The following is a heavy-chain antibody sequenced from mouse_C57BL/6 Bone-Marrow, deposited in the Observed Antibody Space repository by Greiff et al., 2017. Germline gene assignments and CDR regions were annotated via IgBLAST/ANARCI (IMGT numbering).Heavy chain of an antibody. V-gene: IGHV2-3*01. D-gene: IGHD2-3*01. CDR2: LWGDGST. J-gene: IGHJ2*01. CDR1: GFSLTSYG. CDR3: AKESDGYYSY. Sequence: VKLMESGPGLVAPSQSLSITCTVSGFSLTSYGVSWVRQPPGKGLEWLGVLWGDGSTNYHSALISRLSISKDNSKGQVFLNRKRLETDDTASYYCAKESDGYYSYWGQGTTLTVSS.